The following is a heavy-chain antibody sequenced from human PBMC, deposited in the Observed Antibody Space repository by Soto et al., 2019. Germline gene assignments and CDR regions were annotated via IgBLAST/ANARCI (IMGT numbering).Heavy chain of an antibody. Sequence: SETLSLTCTVSGGSISSSSYYWGWIRQPPGKGLEWIGSIYYSGSTYYNPSLKSRVTISVDTSKNQFSLKLSSVTAADTAVYYCARRSAIAARKTWFDPWGQGTLVPVSP. CDR3: ARRSAIAARKTWFDP. V-gene: IGHV4-39*01. J-gene: IGHJ5*02. CDR2: IYYSGST. D-gene: IGHD6-6*01. CDR1: GGSISSSSYY.